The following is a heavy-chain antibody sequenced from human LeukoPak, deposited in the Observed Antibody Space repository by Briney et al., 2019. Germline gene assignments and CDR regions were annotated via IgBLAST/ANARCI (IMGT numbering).Heavy chain of an antibody. J-gene: IGHJ4*02. CDR3: ARGVMGYSSGWYAGEIDY. D-gene: IGHD6-19*01. CDR2: ISYDGSNK. CDR1: GFTFSSYA. V-gene: IGHV3-30-3*01. Sequence: GRSLRLSCAASGFTFSSYAMHWVRQAPGKGLEWVAVISYDGSNKYYADSVNGRFTISRDNSKNTLYLQMNSLRAEDTAVYYCARGVMGYSSGWYAGEIDYWGQGTLVTVSS.